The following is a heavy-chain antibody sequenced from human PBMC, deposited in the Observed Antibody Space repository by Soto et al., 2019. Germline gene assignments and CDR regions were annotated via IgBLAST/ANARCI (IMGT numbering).Heavy chain of an antibody. CDR3: ARYGAFPGELLLGYDAFHL. V-gene: IGHV1-69*02. CDR2: IIPILGIA. Sequence: QVQLVQSGAEVKKPGSSVKVSCKASGGTFSSYTISWVRQAPGQGLEWMGRIIPILGIANYEQKFQGRVTISTDESKSTDYMELSSLRSESTAVYYCARYGAFPGELLLGYDAFHLWGQGRMVAVS. D-gene: IGHD2-15*01. CDR1: GGTFSSYT. J-gene: IGHJ3*01.